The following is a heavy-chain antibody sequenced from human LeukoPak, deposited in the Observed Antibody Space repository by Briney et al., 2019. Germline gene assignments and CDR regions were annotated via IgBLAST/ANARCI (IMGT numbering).Heavy chain of an antibody. CDR2: IYYSGST. CDR3: ARTTGITGTGIFY. CDR1: GGSISSSSYY. Sequence: SETLSLTCTVSGGSISSSSYYWGWIRQPPGKGLEWIGSIYYSGSTYYNPSLKSRVNISVDTSKNQFSLKLSSVTAADTAVYYCARTTGITGTGIFYWGQGTLVTVSS. J-gene: IGHJ4*02. D-gene: IGHD1-7*01. V-gene: IGHV4-39*07.